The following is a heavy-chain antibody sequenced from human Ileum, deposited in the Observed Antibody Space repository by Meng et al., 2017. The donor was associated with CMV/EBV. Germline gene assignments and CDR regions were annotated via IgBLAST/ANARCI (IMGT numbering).Heavy chain of an antibody. V-gene: IGHV3-30*02. J-gene: IGHJ4*02. CDR2: IRYDGSDK. CDR3: ATPRLFMVIFDS. CDR1: GFTFINAW. Sequence: GESLKISCAASGFTFINAWMIWVRQAPGKGLEWVAFIRYDGSDKKYGDSVKGRFTVSRDNSKNTLYLQMNSLRGEDTAVYYCATPRLFMVIFDSWGQGTVVTVS. D-gene: IGHD3-10*01.